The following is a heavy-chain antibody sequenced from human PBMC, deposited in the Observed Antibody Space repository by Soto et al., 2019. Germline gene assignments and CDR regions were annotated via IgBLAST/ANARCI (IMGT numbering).Heavy chain of an antibody. J-gene: IGHJ6*01. V-gene: IGHV1-3*05. D-gene: IGHD2-15*01. CDR2: IIAGNGNT. CDR3: ARTFQYCSGGSCYYAMDV. Sequence: QVQLVQSGAEEKKPGASVKVSCKASGYTFTSNAMHWVRQAPGHRLEWMGWIIAGNGNTKYSQKFQGRVTITRDTSASTAYMELSSLRSEDTAVYYCARTFQYCSGGSCYYAMDVWGQGTTVTVSS. CDR1: GYTFTSNA.